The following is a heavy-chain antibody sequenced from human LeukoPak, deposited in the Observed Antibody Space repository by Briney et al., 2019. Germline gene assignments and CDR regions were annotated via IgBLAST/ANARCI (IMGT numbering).Heavy chain of an antibody. CDR2: ISGSGGST. Sequence: GGSLRLSCAASGFTFSSYAMSSVRQAPGKGLEWVSAISGSGGSTYYADSVKGRFTSSRDNSKNTLYLQMNSLRAEDTAVYYCAKDPHYYDSSGYYYDWYFDLWGRGTLVTVSS. CDR3: AKDPHYYDSSGYYYDWYFDL. J-gene: IGHJ2*01. D-gene: IGHD3-22*01. V-gene: IGHV3-23*01. CDR1: GFTFSSYA.